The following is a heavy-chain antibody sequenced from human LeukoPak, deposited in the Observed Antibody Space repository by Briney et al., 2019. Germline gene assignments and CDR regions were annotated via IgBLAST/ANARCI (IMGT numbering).Heavy chain of an antibody. CDR2: IYYSGIT. D-gene: IGHD6-13*01. Sequence: SQTLSLTCTVSGGSISSGGYYWSWIRQHPGKGLEWIGYIYYSGITYYNPSLKSRVTISVDTSKTQFSLKLSSVTAADTAVYYCARRDQQLALDYWGPGTLVTVSS. CDR3: ARRDQQLALDY. V-gene: IGHV4-31*03. J-gene: IGHJ4*02. CDR1: GGSISSGGYY.